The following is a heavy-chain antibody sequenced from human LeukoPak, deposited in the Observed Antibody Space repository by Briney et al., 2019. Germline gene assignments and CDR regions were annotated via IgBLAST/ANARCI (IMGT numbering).Heavy chain of an antibody. CDR1: GFTFSSYE. Sequence: GGSLRLSCAASGFTFSSYEMNWVRQAPGKGLEWVSYISTRGTIYYADSVKGRFTISRDDAKNSLYLQMNSLRAEDTAVYYCARGLDYWGQGTLVTVSS. J-gene: IGHJ4*02. CDR3: ARGLDY. V-gene: IGHV3-48*03. CDR2: ISTRGTI.